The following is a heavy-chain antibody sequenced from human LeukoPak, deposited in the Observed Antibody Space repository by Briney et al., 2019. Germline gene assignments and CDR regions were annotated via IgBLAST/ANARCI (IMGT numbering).Heavy chain of an antibody. D-gene: IGHD1-26*01. Sequence: GGSLKLSCAGLGFTFNDYTMTWVRQTPEKGLQWVSGISGSGGSRYYAESVKGRFTISRDNSKNTLYLQMNSLRVEDTAVYYCAAGWEVSFDYWGQGTLVTVSS. V-gene: IGHV3-23*01. CDR1: GFTFNDYT. CDR2: ISGSGGSR. J-gene: IGHJ4*02. CDR3: AAGWEVSFDY.